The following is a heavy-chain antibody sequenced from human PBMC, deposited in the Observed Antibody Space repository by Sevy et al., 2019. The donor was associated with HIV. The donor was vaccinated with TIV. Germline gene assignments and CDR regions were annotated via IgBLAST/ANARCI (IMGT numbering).Heavy chain of an antibody. CDR3: ARDCYYDSSGYYLRYYYGMDV. D-gene: IGHD3-22*01. V-gene: IGHV3-33*01. J-gene: IGHJ6*02. CDR1: GFTFSSYG. Sequence: GGSLRLSCAASGFTFSSYGMHWVRQAPGKGLEWVAVIWYDGSNKYYADSVKGRFTISRENSKNTLYLQMNSLRAEDTAVYYCARDCYYDSSGYYLRYYYGMDVWGQGTTVTVSS. CDR2: IWYDGSNK.